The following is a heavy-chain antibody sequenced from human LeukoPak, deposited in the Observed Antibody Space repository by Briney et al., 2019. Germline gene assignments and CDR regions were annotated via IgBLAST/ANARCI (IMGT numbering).Heavy chain of an antibody. V-gene: IGHV1-2*06. Sequence: ASVKVSCKASGYTFTGYYIHWVRQAPGQGLEWMGLINPNSGGTNYAQKFQGRVTMTRDTSISTAYMELSRLRSDDTAVYYCARDPSHDYAFDRWFDPWGQGTLVTVSS. CDR2: INPNSGGT. J-gene: IGHJ5*02. CDR3: ARDPSHDYAFDRWFDP. D-gene: IGHD4-17*01. CDR1: GYTFTGYY.